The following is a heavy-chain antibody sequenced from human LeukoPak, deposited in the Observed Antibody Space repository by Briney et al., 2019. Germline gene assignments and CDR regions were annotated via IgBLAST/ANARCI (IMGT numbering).Heavy chain of an antibody. CDR1: GGPINSNNYY. CDR2: IYSSGSA. CDR3: ARQLLDYDFWSGYYREGYYYYGMDV. J-gene: IGHJ6*02. D-gene: IGHD3-3*01. V-gene: IGHV4-39*01. Sequence: PSETLSLTCTVSGGPINSNNYYWGWIRQPPGKGLEWIGSIYSSGSAYYNPSLKSRVTISVDTSKNQFSLRLSSVTAADTAVYYCARQLLDYDFWSGYYREGYYYYGMDVWGQGTTVTVSS.